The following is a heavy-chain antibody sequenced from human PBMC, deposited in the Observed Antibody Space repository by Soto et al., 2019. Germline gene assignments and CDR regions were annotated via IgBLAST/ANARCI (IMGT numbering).Heavy chain of an antibody. CDR1: GVSISSGNW. Sequence: SETLSLTCAVSGVSISSGNWWTWVRQTPQRGLEYIGEIFHDGTANYYPSFERRVAISVDTSKNQFSLKLTSVTAADTAIYFCARLVYDTRLNYMYFDFWGQVALVTDSS. J-gene: IGHJ4*02. CDR2: IFHDGTA. D-gene: IGHD2-8*01. CDR3: ARLVYDTRLNYMYFDF. V-gene: IGHV4-4*02.